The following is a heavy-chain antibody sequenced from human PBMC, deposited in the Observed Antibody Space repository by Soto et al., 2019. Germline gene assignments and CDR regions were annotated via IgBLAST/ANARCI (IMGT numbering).Heavy chain of an antibody. CDR1: GFSLRDYY. V-gene: IGHV3-11*01. Sequence: GWSLRLSCAASGFSLRDYYMTWIRQAPGKGLELLSYISPGGDIIKYADPVKGRFIISRDNAKNSLYLQMNSLRAEDTAVYYCTRDHRMTEFWGQGTLVTVSS. CDR2: ISPGGDII. CDR3: TRDHRMTEF. J-gene: IGHJ4*02.